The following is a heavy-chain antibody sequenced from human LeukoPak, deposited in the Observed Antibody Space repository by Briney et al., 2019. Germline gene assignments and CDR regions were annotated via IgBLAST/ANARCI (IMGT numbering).Heavy chain of an antibody. J-gene: IGHJ6*02. V-gene: IGHV4-30-4*01. CDR1: GGSISSGDYY. CDR2: IYYSGST. Sequence: SETLFLTCTVSGGSISSGDYYWSWIRQPPGKGLEWIGYIYYSGSTYYNPSLRSRVTISVDTSKNQFSLKLSSVTAADTAVYYCARDGVVPAAIRPYYYYYGMDVWGQGTTVTVSS. CDR3: ARDGVVPAAIRPYYYYYGMDV. D-gene: IGHD2-2*02.